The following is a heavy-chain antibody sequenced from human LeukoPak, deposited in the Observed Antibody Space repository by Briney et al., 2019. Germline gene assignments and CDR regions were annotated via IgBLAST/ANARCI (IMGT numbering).Heavy chain of an antibody. Sequence: GGSLRLSCAASGFTFSSYAMSWVRQAPGKGLEWVSAISGSGGSTYYADSVKGRFTISRDNSKNTLYLQMNSLRAEDTAVYYCARDVPIVVVPAAIGGGYYYYYMDVWGKGTTVTVSS. CDR1: GFTFSSYA. J-gene: IGHJ6*03. V-gene: IGHV3-23*01. D-gene: IGHD2-2*02. CDR3: ARDVPIVVVPAAIGGGYYYYYMDV. CDR2: ISGSGGST.